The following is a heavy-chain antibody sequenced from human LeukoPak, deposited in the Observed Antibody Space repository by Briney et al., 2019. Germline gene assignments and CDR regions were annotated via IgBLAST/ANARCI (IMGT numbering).Heavy chain of an antibody. V-gene: IGHV3-23*01. CDR1: GFTFGNYA. CDR3: AKASVAIPQYCNS. Sequence: GGSLRLSCEASGFTFGNYAMNWVRQAPGKGLEWVSTISGTGSSTYYADSAKGRFTISRDNSKDTLFLQLNSLTAADTAMYFCAKASVAIPQYCNSWGQGALVTVSS. CDR2: ISGTGSST. J-gene: IGHJ5*02. D-gene: IGHD2-2*02.